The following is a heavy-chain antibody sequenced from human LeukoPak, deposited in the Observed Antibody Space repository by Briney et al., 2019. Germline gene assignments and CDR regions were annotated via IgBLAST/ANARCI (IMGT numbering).Heavy chain of an antibody. V-gene: IGHV1-2*02. Sequence: ASVKVSCKASGYTFTGYYMHWVRQAPGQGLEWMGWINPNSGGTNYAQKFQGRVTMTRDTSISTAYMELSRLRSDDTAVYYCASFTGYCSSTSCEYYYYMDVWGKGTTVTISS. J-gene: IGHJ6*03. CDR3: ASFTGYCSSTSCEYYYYMDV. D-gene: IGHD2-2*01. CDR2: INPNSGGT. CDR1: GYTFTGYY.